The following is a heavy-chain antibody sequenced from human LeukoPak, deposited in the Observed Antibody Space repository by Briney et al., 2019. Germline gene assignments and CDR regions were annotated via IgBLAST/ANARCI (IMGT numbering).Heavy chain of an antibody. J-gene: IGHJ4*02. CDR1: GFAFSTYG. V-gene: IGHV3-23*01. CDR2: ISGSGGTT. Sequence: GGSLRLSCAASGFAFSTYGMHWVRQAPGKGLEWVSTISGSGGTTYYADSVKGRFTFSRDNSKNTLYLQMNSLRAEDSAVYYCAKDVAFSSGPNYFDYWGQGTLVTVSS. D-gene: IGHD6-19*01. CDR3: AKDVAFSSGPNYFDY.